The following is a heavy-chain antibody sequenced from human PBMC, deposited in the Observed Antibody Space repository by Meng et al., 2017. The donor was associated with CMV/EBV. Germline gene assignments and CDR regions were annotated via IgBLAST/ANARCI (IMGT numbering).Heavy chain of an antibody. J-gene: IGHJ4*02. Sequence: QVQLQDSGPGLSNPSTTPSLTCTGSGGAISSGDYSWSWIRQLPGKGLDWIGYIYYSGSTYYNPALKSRVTISVDTSKNQFSLKLSSVTAADTAVYYCARDNRRGGVDYWGQGTLVTVSS. D-gene: IGHD3-3*01. V-gene: IGHV4-30-4*08. CDR3: ARDNRRGGVDY. CDR2: IYYSGST. CDR1: GGAISSGDYS.